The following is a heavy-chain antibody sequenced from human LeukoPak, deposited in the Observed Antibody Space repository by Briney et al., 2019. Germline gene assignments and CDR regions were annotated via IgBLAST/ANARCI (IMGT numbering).Heavy chain of an antibody. V-gene: IGHV4-38-2*01. J-gene: IGHJ4*02. CDR3: ARAGRWLQLRDYFDY. D-gene: IGHD5-24*01. CDR1: GYSISSGYY. CDR2: IYHSGST. Sequence: PSETLSLTCAVSGYSISSGYYWGGIRQTPGKGLEWIGSIYHSGSTYYNPSLKSRVTISVDTSKNQFSLKLSSVTAADTAVYYCARAGRWLQLRDYFDYWGQGTLVTVSS.